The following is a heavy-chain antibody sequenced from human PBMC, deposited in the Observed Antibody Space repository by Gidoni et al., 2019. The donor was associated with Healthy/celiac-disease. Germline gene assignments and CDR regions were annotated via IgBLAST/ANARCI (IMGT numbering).Heavy chain of an antibody. J-gene: IGHJ4*02. V-gene: IGHV3-48*01. D-gene: IGHD1-26*01. CDR2: ISSSSSTI. CDR3: ARGMGGATSNFDY. Sequence: EVQLVESGGGLVQPGGSLRLSCAASGFTFSSYSMNWVRQAPGKGLEWVSYISSSSSTIYYADSVKGRFTISRDNAKNSLYLQMNSLRAEDTAVYYCARGMGGATSNFDYWGQGTLVTVSS. CDR1: GFTFSSYS.